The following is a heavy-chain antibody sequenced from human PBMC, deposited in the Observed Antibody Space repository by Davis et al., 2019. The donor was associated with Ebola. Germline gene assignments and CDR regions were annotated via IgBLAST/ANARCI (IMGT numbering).Heavy chain of an antibody. D-gene: IGHD2-21*01. CDR3: AREAPFCGGDCLDY. Sequence: GASLKISCAASEFTFSSYEMNWVRQAPGKGLEWVSYIDSSASTTYYADSVKGRFTISRDNAKNSLFLQMNSLTAEDTALYYCAREAPFCGGDCLDYWGQGTLVTVSS. CDR2: IDSSASTT. J-gene: IGHJ4*02. V-gene: IGHV3-48*03. CDR1: EFTFSSYE.